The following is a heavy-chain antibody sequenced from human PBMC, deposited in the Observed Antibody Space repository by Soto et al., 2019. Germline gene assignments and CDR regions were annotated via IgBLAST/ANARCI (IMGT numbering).Heavy chain of an antibody. D-gene: IGHD2-2*01. CDR3: ARHTTNPYIMDY. Sequence: PGGSLRLSCAASGFSFSSYSMNWVRQAPGEGLEWVSSIGSSSTYIYYADSVKGRFTISRDNAKNSLYLQMNSLRAEDTFVHYCARHTTNPYIMDYWRQGTLVTVSS. J-gene: IGHJ4*02. CDR1: GFSFSSYS. CDR2: IGSSSTYI. V-gene: IGHV3-21*01.